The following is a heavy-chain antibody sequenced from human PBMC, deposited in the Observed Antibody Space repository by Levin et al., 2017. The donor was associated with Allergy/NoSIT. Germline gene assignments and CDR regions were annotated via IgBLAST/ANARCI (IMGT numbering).Heavy chain of an antibody. CDR3: TTEQQMLVLDAFDI. D-gene: IGHD3-16*01. CDR2: IKSKTDGETT. J-gene: IGHJ3*02. V-gene: IGHV3-15*01. Sequence: GGSLRLSCAASGFTFSNAWMTWVRQAPGKGLEWVGRIKSKTDGETTDYAAPVTGRFTVSRDDSKNTLYLQMNSLKAEDTAMYYCTTEQQMLVLDAFDIWGQGTMVTVSS. CDR1: GFTFSNAW.